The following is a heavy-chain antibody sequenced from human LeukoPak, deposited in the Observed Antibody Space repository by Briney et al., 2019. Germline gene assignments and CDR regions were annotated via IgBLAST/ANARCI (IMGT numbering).Heavy chain of an antibody. CDR3: ARVGGVTVAATSYYVEV. J-gene: IGHJ6*03. CDR2: IIHSGST. V-gene: IGHV4-34*12. D-gene: IGHD2-15*01. CDR1: GGSFNGYY. Sequence: PSETLSLTCAVNGGSFNGYYWSWVRQPPGKGLEGIGEIIHSGSTNYNPSLKSRVTISVHTSKHQFSLNLRSVTAADTAVYYCARVGGVTVAATSYYVEVWGKGSTVTVSS.